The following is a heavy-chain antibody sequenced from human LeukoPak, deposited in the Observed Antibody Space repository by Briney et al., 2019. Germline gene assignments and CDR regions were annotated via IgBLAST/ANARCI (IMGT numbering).Heavy chain of an antibody. CDR3: ARFKRYSSSWYPRDYYGMDV. Sequence: GGPLRLSCAASGFTFSSYDMHWVRQATGKGLEWVSAIGTAGDTYYPGSVKGRFTISRENAKNSLYLQMNSLRAGDTAVYYCARFKRYSSSWYPRDYYGMDVWGQGTTVTVSS. V-gene: IGHV3-13*01. CDR1: GFTFSSYD. J-gene: IGHJ6*02. CDR2: IGTAGDT. D-gene: IGHD6-13*01.